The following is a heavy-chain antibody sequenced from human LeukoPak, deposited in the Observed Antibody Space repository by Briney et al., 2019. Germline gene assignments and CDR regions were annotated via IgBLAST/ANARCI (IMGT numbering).Heavy chain of an antibody. Sequence: PGGSLRLSCATSGFTFSTFWMNWFRRAPGNGLEGVANIKQHGGEDYVDFVKGRFTIFRDNSKNSLYLQMNSLRAEETAMYYCAREVYGYFDWGQGTLVTVFS. CDR2: IKQHGGE. J-gene: IGHJ4*02. CDR1: GFTFSTFW. CDR3: AREVYGYFD. D-gene: IGHD3-22*01. V-gene: IGHV3-7*01.